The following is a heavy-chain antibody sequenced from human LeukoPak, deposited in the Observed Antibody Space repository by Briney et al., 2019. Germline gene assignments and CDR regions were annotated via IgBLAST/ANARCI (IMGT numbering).Heavy chain of an antibody. CDR1: GCTFSSYG. Sequence: ASVKVSCKASGCTFSSYGIRWVRQAPGQGLEWMGGINPNFGTANYAQKFQGRVTITTDDSTSTAYMELSSLRSDATAVYFCAGTPVFCVVLHQEPVWGKGTTVTVSS. CDR3: AGTPVFCVVLHQEPV. CDR2: INPNFGTA. J-gene: IGHJ6*04. V-gene: IGHV1-69*05. D-gene: IGHD3-16*01.